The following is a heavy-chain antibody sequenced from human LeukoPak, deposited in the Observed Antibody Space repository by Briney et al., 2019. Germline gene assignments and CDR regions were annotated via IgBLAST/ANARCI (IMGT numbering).Heavy chain of an antibody. D-gene: IGHD6-13*01. J-gene: IGHJ3*02. CDR1: GFTFSSYW. CDR3: ARDGVAAAANDAFDI. V-gene: IGHV3-74*01. CDR2: INSDGSST. Sequence: PGGSLRLSCAASGFTFSSYWMHWVRQAPGKGLVRVSRINSDGSSTSYADSVKGRFTISRDNAKNTLYLQMNSLRAEDTAVYYCARDGVAAAANDAFDIWGQGTMVTVSS.